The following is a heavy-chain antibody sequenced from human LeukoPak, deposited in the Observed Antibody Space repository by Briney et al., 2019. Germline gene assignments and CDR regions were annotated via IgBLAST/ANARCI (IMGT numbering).Heavy chain of an antibody. CDR1: GGSLGSYY. D-gene: IGHD1-14*01. J-gene: IGHJ4*02. Sequence: PSETLSLTCTVSGGSLGSYYWSWIRQPPGKGLEWIGYIYSRGLTRGSTNYNPSLKSRVTISVDTSKNQFSLKVTSVTAADTAVYYCGRLPEEAEVVDSWGQGTLVTVSS. CDR3: GRLPEEAEVVDS. V-gene: IGHV4-4*08. CDR2: IYSRGLTRGST.